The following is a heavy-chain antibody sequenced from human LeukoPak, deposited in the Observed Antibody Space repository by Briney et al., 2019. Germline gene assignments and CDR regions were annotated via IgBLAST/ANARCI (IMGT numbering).Heavy chain of an antibody. CDR1: GVSIRGNY. CDR3: ARVTDFWNEYYDSYFDY. D-gene: IGHD3-3*01. CDR2: VNYSGNT. V-gene: IGHV4-34*01. J-gene: IGHJ4*02. Sequence: SETLSLTCSVSGVSIRGNYWSWIRQTQGKGLEWIGEVNYSGNTNYNPSVKSRVAISVDMSKNHLSLRLNSVTAADTAVYYCARVTDFWNEYYDSYFDYWGQGTLVTVSS.